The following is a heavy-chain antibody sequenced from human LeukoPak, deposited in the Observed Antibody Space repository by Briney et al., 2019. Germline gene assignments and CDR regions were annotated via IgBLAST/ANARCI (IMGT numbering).Heavy chain of an antibody. CDR1: GFTFSSYA. CDR2: ISYDGSNK. J-gene: IGHJ4*02. Sequence: GGSLRLSCAASGFTFSSYAMHWVRQAPGKGLEWVAVISYDGSNKYYADSVKGRFTISRDNSKNTLYLQMNSLRAEDTAVYYCASYPGPRDYWGQGTLVTVSS. V-gene: IGHV3-30-3*01. CDR3: ASYPGPRDY.